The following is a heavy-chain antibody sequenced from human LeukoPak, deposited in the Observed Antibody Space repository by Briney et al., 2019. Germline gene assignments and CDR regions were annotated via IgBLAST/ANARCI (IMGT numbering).Heavy chain of an antibody. V-gene: IGHV4-34*01. CDR2: INHSGST. CDR3: ARGSYDSSGYLYYFDY. D-gene: IGHD3-22*01. Sequence: SETLSLTCAVYGGSFSGYYWSWIPEPPGKGLEWIGEINHSGSTNYNPSLKSRVTMSVDTSKNQFSLKLSSVTAADTAVYYCARGSYDSSGYLYYFDYWGQGTLVTVSS. CDR1: GGSFSGYY. J-gene: IGHJ4*02.